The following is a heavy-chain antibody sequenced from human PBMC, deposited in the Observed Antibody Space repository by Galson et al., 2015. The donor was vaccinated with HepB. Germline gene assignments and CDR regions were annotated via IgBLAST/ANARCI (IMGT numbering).Heavy chain of an antibody. J-gene: IGHJ4*02. CDR3: AKNGDGYNQIRGYYFDY. Sequence: SLRLSCAASGFTFSSYGMHWVRQAPGKRLEWVAVIWYDGSNKYYADSVKGRFTISRDNSKNALYLQMNSLRAEDTAVYYCAKNGDGYNQIRGYYFDYWGQGTLVTVSS. D-gene: IGHD5-24*01. CDR1: GFTFSSYG. V-gene: IGHV3-30*18. CDR2: IWYDGSNK.